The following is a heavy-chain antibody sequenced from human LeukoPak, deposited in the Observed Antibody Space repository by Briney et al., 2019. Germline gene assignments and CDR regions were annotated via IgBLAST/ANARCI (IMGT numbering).Heavy chain of an antibody. D-gene: IGHD3-16*01. CDR3: AKDLGITGFDY. V-gene: IGHV3-30*18. CDR2: ISYDGSNK. CDR1: GFTFSSYG. J-gene: IGHJ4*02. Sequence: GGSLRLSCAASGFTFSSYGMHWVRQAPGKGLEWVAVISYDGSNKYYADSVKGRFTISRDNSKNTLYLQMNSLRAEDTAVYYCAKDLGITGFDYWGQGTLVTVSS.